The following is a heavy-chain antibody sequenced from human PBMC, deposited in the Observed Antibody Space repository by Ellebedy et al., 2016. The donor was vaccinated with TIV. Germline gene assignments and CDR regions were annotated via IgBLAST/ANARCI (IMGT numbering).Heavy chain of an antibody. CDR1: GYTFTSYY. D-gene: IGHD3-10*01. V-gene: IGHV1-46*01. CDR3: ARERVRYGSGRNYYYYYGMDV. Sequence: AASAKVSCKASGYTFTSYYIHWVRHDAGEGLEWMGIINTSGGSTRYAQKFQGRVTMTRETSTSTVYMELSSLRSEDTAVYYCARERVRYGSGRNYYYYYGMDVWGQGTTVTVSS. CDR2: INTSGGST. J-gene: IGHJ6*02.